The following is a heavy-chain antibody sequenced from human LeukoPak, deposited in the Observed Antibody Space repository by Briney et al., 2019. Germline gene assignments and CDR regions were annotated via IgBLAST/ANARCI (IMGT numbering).Heavy chain of an antibody. CDR2: IDPGDSFT. Sequence: GASLKISFKGSGYSFSSYWISWVRPMPGKGGEWMGRIDPGDSFTKYRPSLEGRVTISADKSLSTVYLQWSSLKASDTAIYYCARDGGGVSSWVSHWGQGTLVTVSS. CDR1: GYSFSSYW. J-gene: IGHJ4*02. V-gene: IGHV5-10-1*01. D-gene: IGHD2-8*02. CDR3: ARDGGGVSSWVSH.